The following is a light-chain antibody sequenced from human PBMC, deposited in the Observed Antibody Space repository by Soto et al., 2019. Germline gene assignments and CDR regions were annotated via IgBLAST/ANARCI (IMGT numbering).Light chain of an antibody. CDR2: GNS. V-gene: IGLV1-40*01. J-gene: IGLJ1*01. CDR1: VSNIGAGYD. Sequence: QSVLTQPSSVSGAPRQGVTISCGGGVSNIGAGYDVHWYQLLPGKAAKLLIFGNSNRPSGVPDRFSGSRSGPSASLDSTGLEAEDEGDYFCMSYDNSLSCSRAFGTGTKLTVL. CDR3: MSYDNSLSCSRA.